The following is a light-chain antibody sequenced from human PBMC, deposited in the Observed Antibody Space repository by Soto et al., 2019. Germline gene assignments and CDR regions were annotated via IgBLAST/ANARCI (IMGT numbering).Light chain of an antibody. CDR2: DDD. Sequence: QSALTQPPSVSAAPGQRVTISCSGSSSNIGGNSVSWYQQLPGTAPKLLIYDDDKRPSGIPDRFSGSKSGTSATLGITGFQTGDEADYYCGSWDSSLSDYVLGTGTKVT. V-gene: IGLV1-51*01. J-gene: IGLJ1*01. CDR3: GSWDSSLSDYV. CDR1: SSNIGGNS.